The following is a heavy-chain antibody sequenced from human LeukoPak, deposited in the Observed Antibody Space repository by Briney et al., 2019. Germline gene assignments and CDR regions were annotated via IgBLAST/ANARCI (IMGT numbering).Heavy chain of an antibody. CDR2: IIPIFGTA. D-gene: IGHD1-26*01. CDR1: GGTFISYA. CDR3: ARELGIVGATTHVNFDY. Sequence: SVKVSCKASGGTFISYAISWVRQAPGQGLEWMGGIIPIFGTANYAQKFQGRVTITADESTGTAYMELSSLRSEDTAVYYCARELGIVGATTHVNFDYWGQGTLVTVSS. V-gene: IGHV1-69*13. J-gene: IGHJ4*02.